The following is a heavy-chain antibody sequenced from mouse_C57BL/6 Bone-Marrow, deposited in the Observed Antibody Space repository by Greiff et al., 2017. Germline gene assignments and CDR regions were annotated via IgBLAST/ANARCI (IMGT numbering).Heavy chain of an antibody. CDR1: GYTFTDYN. CDR3: ARDVYYYGSSPFYWYFDV. CDR2: INPNNGGT. Sequence: VQLQQSGPELVKPGASVKMSCKASGYTFTDYNMHWVKQSHGKSLEWIGYINPNNGGTSYNQKFKGKATLTVNKSSSTAYMELRSLTSEDSAVYYCARDVYYYGSSPFYWYFDVWGTGTTVTVSS. J-gene: IGHJ1*03. D-gene: IGHD1-1*01. V-gene: IGHV1-22*01.